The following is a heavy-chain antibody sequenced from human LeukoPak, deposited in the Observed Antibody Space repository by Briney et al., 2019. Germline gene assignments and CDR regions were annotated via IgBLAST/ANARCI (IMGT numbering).Heavy chain of an antibody. V-gene: IGHV3-48*01. CDR1: GFTFSDYG. J-gene: IGHJ4*02. Sequence: HPGGSLRLSCAASGFTFSDYGMDWVRQAPGKGLEWVSYISSSGSTIYYADSVKGRFTISRDNSKNTLYLQMNSLRAEDTAVYYCARAGDYVWGSYRPRPWIEWETDYWGQGTLVTVSS. D-gene: IGHD3-16*02. CDR3: ARAGDYVWGSYRPRPWIEWETDY. CDR2: ISSSGSTI.